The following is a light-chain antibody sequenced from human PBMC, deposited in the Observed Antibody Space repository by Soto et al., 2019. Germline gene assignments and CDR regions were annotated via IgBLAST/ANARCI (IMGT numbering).Light chain of an antibody. Sequence: EIVMTQSPATLSVSPGERVTLSCRASQSVSSNLVWYQQKPGQAPRLLIYRASIRATGIPARFSGSGSGTEFTLTISSLQSEDFAVYYCQQYGRGPPNYTFGQGTKV. CDR2: RAS. CDR3: QQYGRGPPNYT. CDR1: QSVSSN. J-gene: IGKJ2*01. V-gene: IGKV3-15*01.